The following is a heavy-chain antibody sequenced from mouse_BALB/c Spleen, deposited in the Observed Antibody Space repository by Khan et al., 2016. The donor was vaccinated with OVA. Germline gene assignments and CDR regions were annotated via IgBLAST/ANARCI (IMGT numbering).Heavy chain of an antibody. J-gene: IGHJ4*01. V-gene: IGHV7-3*02. CDR1: GFTFTDYY. CDR3: ARKWEFYAMDY. D-gene: IGHD1-3*01. Sequence: EVELVESGGGLVPPGGSLRFSCATSGFTFTDYYMTWVRQPPGKALEWLGFIRDKANGYTTEYSASVRGRFTISRDNSQSILYLQMNSLGAEDSATYNCARKWEFYAMDYWGQGTSVTVSS. CDR2: IRDKANGYTT.